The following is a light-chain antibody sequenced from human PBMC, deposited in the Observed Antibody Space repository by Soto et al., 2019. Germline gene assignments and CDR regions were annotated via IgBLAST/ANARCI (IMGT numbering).Light chain of an antibody. CDR2: SNN. J-gene: IGLJ2*01. Sequence: QSVLTQPPSASGTPGQRVTISCSGSSSNIGTNSVNWYQQLPGTAPKVLIYSNNQRPSGVPDRFSGSKSGTSASLAISGLQSEDEAAYYCATWDDSLNGVVFGGGTKLTVL. CDR1: SSNIGTNS. CDR3: ATWDDSLNGVV. V-gene: IGLV1-44*01.